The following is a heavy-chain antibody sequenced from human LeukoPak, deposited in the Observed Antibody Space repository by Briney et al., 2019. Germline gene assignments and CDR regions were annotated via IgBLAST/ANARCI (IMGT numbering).Heavy chain of an antibody. J-gene: IGHJ4*02. CDR2: ISDSGDRT. V-gene: IGHV3-23*01. CDR1: GFTFSSYA. CDR3: AKRGVVIRVILVGFHKEAYYFDS. D-gene: IGHD3-22*01. Sequence: GGSLRLSCAASGFTFSSYAMSWVRQAPGKGLEWVAGISDSGDRTNYADSVKGRFTISRDNPKNTLYLQMNSLRAEDTAVYFCAKRGVVIRVILVGFHKEAYYFDSWGQGALVTVSS.